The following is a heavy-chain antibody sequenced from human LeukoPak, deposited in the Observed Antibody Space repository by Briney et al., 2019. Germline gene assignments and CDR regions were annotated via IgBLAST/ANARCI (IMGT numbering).Heavy chain of an antibody. D-gene: IGHD1/OR15-1a*01. V-gene: IGHV3-30-3*01. J-gene: IGHJ4*02. CDR2: ISYDGSNK. Sequence: GGFLRLSCAASGFTFSSYAMHWVRQAPGKGLEWVAVISYDGSNKYYADSVKGRFTISRDNSKNTLYLQMNSLRAEDTAVYYCAREEQGPGELDYWGQGTLVTVSS. CDR1: GFTFSSYA. CDR3: AREEQGPGELDY.